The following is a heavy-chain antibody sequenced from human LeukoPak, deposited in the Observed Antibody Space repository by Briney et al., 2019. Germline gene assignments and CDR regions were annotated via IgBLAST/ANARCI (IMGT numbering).Heavy chain of an antibody. CDR2: IHGSGST. Sequence: SETLSLTCSVSGDSLSSHYWSWIRQPPGKGLEWIGYIHGSGSTHYDPSLRRRVTISEDTSKNQFYLDVTSVTGADTALYYCARNVGWYTYDTWGQGILVTVSS. V-gene: IGHV4-59*08. D-gene: IGHD6-19*01. CDR3: ARNVGWYTYDT. J-gene: IGHJ5*02. CDR1: GDSLSSHY.